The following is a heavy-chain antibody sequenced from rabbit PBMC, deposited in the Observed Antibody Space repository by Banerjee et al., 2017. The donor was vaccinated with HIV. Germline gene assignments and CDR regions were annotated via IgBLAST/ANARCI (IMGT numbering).Heavy chain of an antibody. Sequence: QSLEESGGDLVKPGASLTLTCTASGFSFSSRYWICWVRQAPGKGLEWIACIWTGSGTIYYASWAKGRFTISKTSSTTVTLQMTSLTAADTATYFCAKDRSVGSAGYYRDLWGPGTLVTVS. CDR1: GFSFSSRYW. V-gene: IGHV1S40*01. J-gene: IGHJ6*01. CDR3: AKDRSVGSAGYYRDL. CDR2: IWTGSGTI. D-gene: IGHD1-1*01.